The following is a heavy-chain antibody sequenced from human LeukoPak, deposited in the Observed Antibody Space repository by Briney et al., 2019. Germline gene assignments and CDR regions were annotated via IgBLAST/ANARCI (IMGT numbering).Heavy chain of an antibody. CDR3: AREVRFLEWLLYEDAFDI. D-gene: IGHD3-3*01. CDR2: ISSSGSTI. J-gene: IGHJ3*02. V-gene: IGHV3-11*04. Sequence: GGSLRLSCAASGFTFSDYYISWIRQAPGKGLEWVSYISSSGSTIYYADSVKGRFTISRDNAKNSLYLQMNSLRAEDTAVYYCAREVRFLEWLLYEDAFDIWGQGTMVTVSS. CDR1: GFTFSDYY.